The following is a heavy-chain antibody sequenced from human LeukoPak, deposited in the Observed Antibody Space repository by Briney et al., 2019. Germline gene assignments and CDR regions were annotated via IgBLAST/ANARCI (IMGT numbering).Heavy chain of an antibody. CDR3: AREEGGAGLYGFDI. D-gene: IGHD1-26*01. V-gene: IGHV3-21*01. Sequence: PGGSLRLSCAASGFTFSSYSMNWVRQAPGKGLEWVSSISSSSDYIYYADSLKGRFTISRVNAKNSLYLQMNSLRAEDTAVYYCAREEGGAGLYGFDIWGQGTMVTVSS. CDR1: GFTFSSYS. J-gene: IGHJ3*02. CDR2: ISSSSDYI.